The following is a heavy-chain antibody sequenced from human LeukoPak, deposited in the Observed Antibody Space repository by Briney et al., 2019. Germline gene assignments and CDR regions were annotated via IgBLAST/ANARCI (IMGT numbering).Heavy chain of an antibody. CDR1: GFTFSSYD. Sequence: GGSLRLSCAASGFTFSSYDMHWVRQATGKGLEWVSAIGTAGDPYYPGSVKGRFTISRDYSKNTLYLQMNSLTTEDTAVYYCARDAETGPASYYFDYWGQGTLVTVSS. J-gene: IGHJ4*02. D-gene: IGHD1-14*01. V-gene: IGHV3-13*05. CDR3: ARDAETGPASYYFDY. CDR2: IGTAGDP.